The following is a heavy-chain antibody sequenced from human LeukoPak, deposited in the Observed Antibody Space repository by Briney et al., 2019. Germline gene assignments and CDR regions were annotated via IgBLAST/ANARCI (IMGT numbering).Heavy chain of an antibody. CDR2: INHSGST. CDR3: ARDYISDDSSGYYYGPHYWYFDL. D-gene: IGHD3-22*01. V-gene: IGHV4-34*09. CDR1: GGSFSGYY. J-gene: IGHJ2*01. Sequence: SSETLSLTCAVYGGSFSGYYWSWIRQPPGKGLEWIGEINHSGSTNYNPSLKSRVTISVDTSKNQFSLKLSSVTAADTAVYYCARDYISDDSSGYYYGPHYWYFDLWGRGTLVTVSS.